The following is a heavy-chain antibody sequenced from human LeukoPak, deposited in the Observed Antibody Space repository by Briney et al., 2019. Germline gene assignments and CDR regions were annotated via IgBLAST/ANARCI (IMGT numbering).Heavy chain of an antibody. CDR3: AKDPRMGGWSGYYSY. Sequence: GGSLRLSCAASGFTFSSYAMSWVRQAPGKGLERVSGISASGGSTYCADSVKGRFTISRDNSKNTLYLQMNSLGAEDTAVYYCAKDPRMGGWSGYYSYWGQGTLVTVSS. CDR1: GFTFSSYA. V-gene: IGHV3-23*01. J-gene: IGHJ4*02. D-gene: IGHD3-3*01. CDR2: ISASGGST.